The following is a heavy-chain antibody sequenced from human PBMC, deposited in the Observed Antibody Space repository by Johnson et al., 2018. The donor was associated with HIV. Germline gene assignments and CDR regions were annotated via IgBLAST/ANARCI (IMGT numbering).Heavy chain of an antibody. Sequence: VQSVESGGGLVQPGGSLRLSCAASGFTVSSNYMSWVRQAPGKGLEWVSVIYSGGSTYYADPVKGRFTISRDNSKNTLYLQMNSLRAEDTAVYYCARARDWNYGDIWGQGTMVTVSS. CDR1: GFTVSSNY. CDR2: IYSGGST. D-gene: IGHD1-7*01. V-gene: IGHV3-66*02. J-gene: IGHJ3*02. CDR3: ARARDWNYGDI.